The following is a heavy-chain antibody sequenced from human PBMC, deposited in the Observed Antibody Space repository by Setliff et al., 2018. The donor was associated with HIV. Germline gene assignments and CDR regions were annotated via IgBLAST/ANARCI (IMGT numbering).Heavy chain of an antibody. Sequence: PSETLSLTCAVYGGSFSDYYWSWIRQSPGKGLEWIGEINHSGSTNYNPSLKSRVAISVDTSKNQFSLKLTSVTAADTAVYHCARGILKDDYKYWTFDYWGQGTLVTVSS. CDR1: GGSFSDYY. D-gene: IGHD4-4*01. CDR2: INHSGST. V-gene: IGHV4-34*01. J-gene: IGHJ4*02. CDR3: ARGILKDDYKYWTFDY.